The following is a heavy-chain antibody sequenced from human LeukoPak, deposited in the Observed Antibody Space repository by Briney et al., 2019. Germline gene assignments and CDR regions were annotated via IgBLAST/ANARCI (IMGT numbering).Heavy chain of an antibody. Sequence: GGSLRLSCAASGFTFSSYSIHWVRQAPGKGLVWVSRINSDGSSTSYADSVKGRFTISRDNAKNTLYLQMNSLRAEDTAVYYCARDGSGTYFYGMDVWGKGTTVTVSS. D-gene: IGHD3-10*01. V-gene: IGHV3-74*01. J-gene: IGHJ6*04. CDR1: GFTFSSYS. CDR2: INSDGSST. CDR3: ARDGSGTYFYGMDV.